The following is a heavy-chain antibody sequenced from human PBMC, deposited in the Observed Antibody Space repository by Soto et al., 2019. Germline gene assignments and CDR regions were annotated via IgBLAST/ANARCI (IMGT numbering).Heavy chain of an antibody. CDR3: ASGYPFWSGPPPYYYAMDV. V-gene: IGHV1-69*06. D-gene: IGHD3-3*01. CDR2: IIPIFGTA. CDR1: GGTFSSYA. J-gene: IGHJ6*02. Sequence: SVKVSCKASGGTFSSYAIRWVRQAPGQGLEWMGWIIPIFGTANYAQKFQGRVTITADKSTSTAYMELSSLRSEDTAVYYCASGYPFWSGPPPYYYAMDVWGQGTTVTVYS.